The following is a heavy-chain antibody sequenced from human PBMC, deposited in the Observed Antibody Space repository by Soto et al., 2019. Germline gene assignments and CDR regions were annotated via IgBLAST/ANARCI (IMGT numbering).Heavy chain of an antibody. Sequence: ESGGGVVQPGRSLRLSCGASGFTFSSYGMHWVRQAPGKGLEWVAVISYDGIMSYYADSVKGRFTISRDNSNNTLYLQINGLRPEDTAMYYCAKDEFGIAVTGPFDYWGQGTLVTVSS. V-gene: IGHV3-30*18. D-gene: IGHD6-19*01. CDR2: ISYDGIMS. CDR3: AKDEFGIAVTGPFDY. CDR1: GFTFSSYG. J-gene: IGHJ4*02.